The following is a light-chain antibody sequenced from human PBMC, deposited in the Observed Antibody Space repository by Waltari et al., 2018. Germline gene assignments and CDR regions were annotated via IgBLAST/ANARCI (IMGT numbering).Light chain of an antibody. CDR1: QGISNY. J-gene: IGKJ5*01. Sequence: DIQLTQSPSFLSASVGARVTINCRSSQGISNYLAWYQQKPGKAPKLLIHTASTLQGGVPSRFSGSGSGTEFTLTISSLQPEDFATYYCQHRHSYPITFGQGTRLEIK. CDR3: QHRHSYPIT. V-gene: IGKV1-9*01. CDR2: TAS.